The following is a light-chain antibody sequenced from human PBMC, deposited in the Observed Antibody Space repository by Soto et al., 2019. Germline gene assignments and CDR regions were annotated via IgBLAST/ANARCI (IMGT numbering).Light chain of an antibody. J-gene: IGKJ2*01. CDR2: DAS. V-gene: IGKV1-5*01. CDR1: QSINNW. CDR3: QQYNSYRYT. Sequence: DFQMTQSPPTLSASVGDSVTITCRASQSINNWLAWYQQKPGKAPKVLIYDASNLESGVPSRFSGSGSGTEFTLTISSLQPDDFATYYCQQYNSYRYTFGQATKLEIK.